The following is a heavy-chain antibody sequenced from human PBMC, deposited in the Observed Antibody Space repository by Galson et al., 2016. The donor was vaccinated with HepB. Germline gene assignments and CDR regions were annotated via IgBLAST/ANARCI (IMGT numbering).Heavy chain of an antibody. V-gene: IGHV3-21*04. CDR2: TSSSSNSI. Sequence: SLRLSCAASGFTFRSYGMHWVRQASGKGLEWVASTSSSSNSIFYANSVRGRFSISRDNVNNSMYLEMKNLRVEDTAVYYCAREAQKGYYFGLDVWGQGTTVTVSS. CDR1: GFTFRSYG. CDR3: AREAQKGYYFGLDV. J-gene: IGHJ6*02.